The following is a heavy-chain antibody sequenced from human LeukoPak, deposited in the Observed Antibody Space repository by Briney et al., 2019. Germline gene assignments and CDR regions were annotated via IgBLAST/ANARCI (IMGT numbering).Heavy chain of an antibody. CDR1: GGSISSYY. CDR3: ARGRYDYVWGSYRPYYYYGMDV. J-gene: IGHJ6*02. Sequence: ASETLSLTCTVSGGSISSYYWSWIRQPPGKGLEWIGYIYYSGSTNYNPSLKSRVTISVDTSKNQSSLKLSSVTAADTAVYYCARGRYDYVWGSYRPYYYYGMDVWGQGTTVTVSS. D-gene: IGHD3-16*02. V-gene: IGHV4-59*01. CDR2: IYYSGST.